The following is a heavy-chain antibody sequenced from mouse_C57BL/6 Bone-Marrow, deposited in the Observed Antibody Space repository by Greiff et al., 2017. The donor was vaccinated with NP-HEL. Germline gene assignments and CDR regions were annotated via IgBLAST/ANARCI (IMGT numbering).Heavy chain of an antibody. CDR3: TRLTLYYYAMDY. J-gene: IGHJ4*01. Sequence: QVQLKQSGAELVRPGASVTLSCKASGYTFTDYEMHWVKQTPVHGLEWIGAIDPETGGTAYNQKFKGKATLTADESSSTAYMERRSLTSEDSAVYSCTRLTLYYYAMDYWGQGTSVTVSS. CDR2: IDPETGGT. CDR1: GYTFTDYE. V-gene: IGHV1-15*01. D-gene: IGHD1-1*01.